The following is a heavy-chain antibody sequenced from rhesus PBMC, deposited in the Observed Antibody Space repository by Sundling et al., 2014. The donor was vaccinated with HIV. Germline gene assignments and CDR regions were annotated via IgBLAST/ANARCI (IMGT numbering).Heavy chain of an antibody. V-gene: IGHV4-76*01. J-gene: IGHJ6*01. D-gene: IGHD5-12*01. Sequence: QVQLQESGPGLLKPSETLSLTCAVSGGSISGGYGWGWIRQPPGKGLEWIGTIYSSSGNTYYNPSLKSRVTISTDTSKNQFSLKLSSVTAADTAVYYCARDGNVDTATVMSYYYSGSNTYYSLDSWGQGSSSPSPQ. CDR2: IYSSSGNT. CDR3: ARDGNVDTATVMSYYYSGSNTYYSLDS. CDR1: GGSISGGYG.